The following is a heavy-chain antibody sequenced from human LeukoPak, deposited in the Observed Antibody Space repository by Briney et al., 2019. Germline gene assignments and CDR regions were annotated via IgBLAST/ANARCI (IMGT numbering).Heavy chain of an antibody. CDR1: GGSISSGSYY. J-gene: IGHJ3*02. CDR2: IYTSGST. Sequence: SETLSLTCTVSGGSISSGSYYWSWIRQPAGKGLEWIGRIYTSGSTNYNPSLKSRVTISVDTSKNQFSLKLSSVTAADTAVYYCARDLGQTYYYDSSGYLSGAFDIWGQGTMVTVSS. CDR3: ARDLGQTYYYDSSGYLSGAFDI. V-gene: IGHV4-61*02. D-gene: IGHD3-22*01.